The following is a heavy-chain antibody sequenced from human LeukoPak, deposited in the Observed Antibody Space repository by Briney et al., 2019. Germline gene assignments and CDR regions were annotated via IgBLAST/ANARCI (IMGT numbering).Heavy chain of an antibody. Sequence: PGESLKISCKGSGYSFTSYWIGWVRQMPGKGLEWMGIIYPGDSDTRYSPSFQGQVTISADKSISTAYLQWSSLKASDTAMYYCARRYCSSTSCYGENYFDYWGQGTLVTVSS. J-gene: IGHJ4*02. V-gene: IGHV5-51*01. CDR2: IYPGDSDT. D-gene: IGHD2-2*01. CDR1: GYSFTSYW. CDR3: ARRYCSSTSCYGENYFDY.